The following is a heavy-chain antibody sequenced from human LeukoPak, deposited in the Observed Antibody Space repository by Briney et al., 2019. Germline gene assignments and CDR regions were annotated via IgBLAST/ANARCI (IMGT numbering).Heavy chain of an antibody. Sequence: GGSLRLSCAVSGFTFSSYEMNWVRQAPGKGLEWVSGSAGSTYYADSVKGRFTISRDNSKNTLYLQMNSLRAEDTAIYYCAKLGYSGYDPKDYWGQGTLVTVSS. CDR2: SAGST. V-gene: IGHV3-23*01. CDR3: AKLGYSGYDPKDY. J-gene: IGHJ4*02. D-gene: IGHD5-12*01. CDR1: GFTFSSYE.